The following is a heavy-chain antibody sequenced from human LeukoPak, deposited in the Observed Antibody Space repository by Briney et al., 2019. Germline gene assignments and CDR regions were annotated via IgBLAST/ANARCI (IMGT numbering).Heavy chain of an antibody. D-gene: IGHD1-26*01. V-gene: IGHV4-59*08. Sequence: SETLSLTCTVSGGSISSYYWSWIRQPPGKGLEWIGYIYYSGSTNYNPSLKSRVTISVDTSKNQFSLKLSSVTAADTAVYYCARHGSQWEQIDYWGQGTLVTDSS. CDR2: IYYSGST. J-gene: IGHJ4*02. CDR3: ARHGSQWEQIDY. CDR1: GGSISSYY.